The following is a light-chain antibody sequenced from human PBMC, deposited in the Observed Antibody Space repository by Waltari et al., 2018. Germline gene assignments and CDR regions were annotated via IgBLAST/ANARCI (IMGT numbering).Light chain of an antibody. Sequence: YGLTQPPSLSLSPGQTARITCPGDVLTKRFGYWYQQKTGQAPQLLIYKDNKRPSGIPERFSGSNSGAMVTLTITEVQADDEADYYCQSADGTGWVFGGGTRLTVL. J-gene: IGLJ3*02. CDR1: VLTKRF. CDR2: KDN. CDR3: QSADGTGWV. V-gene: IGLV3-25*03.